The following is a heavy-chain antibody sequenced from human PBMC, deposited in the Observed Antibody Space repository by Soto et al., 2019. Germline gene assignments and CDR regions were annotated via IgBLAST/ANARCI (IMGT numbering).Heavy chain of an antibody. V-gene: IGHV3-9*01. CDR2: ISWNSDSI. J-gene: IGHJ4*02. CDR3: TKVGGLYDFWSGPLHFDL. CDR1: GFIFDDFA. Sequence: EAQLVESGGGLVQPGRSLRLSCVGSGFIFDDFAIHWVRQAPGKGLEWVSGISWNSDSIGYADSVKGRFTISRDNAKNALYLQRNSLRVEATALYYCTKVGGLYDFWSGPLHFDLWGQGTLVTVSS. D-gene: IGHD3-3*01.